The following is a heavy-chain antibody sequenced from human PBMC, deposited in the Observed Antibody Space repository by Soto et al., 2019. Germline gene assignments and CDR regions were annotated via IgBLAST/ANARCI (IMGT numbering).Heavy chain of an antibody. V-gene: IGHV3-21*01. J-gene: IGHJ4*02. Sequence: GGSLRLSCAASAFILSAFQLNWVRQAPGRGLEWLSSTTGTSAFTQYADSIEGRFTISRDNPNNLLLLQMDNLRPEDTAVYYCARDNLAFQGAFDLWGQGTLGTVAS. CDR2: TTGTSAFT. CDR3: ARDNLAFQGAFDL. CDR1: AFILSAFQ. D-gene: IGHD3-16*01.